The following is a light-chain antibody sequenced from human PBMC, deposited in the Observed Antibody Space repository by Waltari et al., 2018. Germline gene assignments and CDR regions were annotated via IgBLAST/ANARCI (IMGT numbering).Light chain of an antibody. V-gene: IGLV2-23*02. CDR2: DVR. Sequence: QSALTQPASVSGSPGQSITISCTGTSSEVGAYIHFYWFQHHPGKAPKLMIYDVRKRPSGVSNRFSGSKSGHTASLTISGLQAEDEANYYCCSYAGTYSLVFGGGTRLTVL. CDR3: CSYAGTYSLV. CDR1: SSEVGAYIH. J-gene: IGLJ2*01.